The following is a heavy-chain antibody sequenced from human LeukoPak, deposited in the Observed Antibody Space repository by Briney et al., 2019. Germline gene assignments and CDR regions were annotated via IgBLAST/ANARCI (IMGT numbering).Heavy chain of an antibody. Sequence: GGSLRLSCAASGFTFSSYNMNWVRQAPGKGLEWVSSITSSSSYIYYADSVKGGFTISRDNAKNSLYLQMNSLPAEDTALYYCARVRGVVVAARTGNWFDPWGQGTLVTVSS. CDR3: ARVRGVVVAARTGNWFDP. J-gene: IGHJ5*02. D-gene: IGHD2-15*01. V-gene: IGHV3-21*04. CDR1: GFTFSSYN. CDR2: ITSSSSYI.